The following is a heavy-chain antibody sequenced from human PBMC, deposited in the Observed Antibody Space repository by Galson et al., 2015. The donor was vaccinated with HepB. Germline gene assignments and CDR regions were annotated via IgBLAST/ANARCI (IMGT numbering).Heavy chain of an antibody. Sequence: SLRLSCAASGFTFSSYGMHWVRQAPGKGLEWVAVIWYDGSNKYYADSVKGRFTISRDNSKNTLYLQMNSLRAEDTAVYYCARDRVTMVRGWVLFDYWGQGTLVTVSS. V-gene: IGHV3-33*08. D-gene: IGHD3-10*01. J-gene: IGHJ4*02. CDR1: GFTFSSYG. CDR3: ARDRVTMVRGWVLFDY. CDR2: IWYDGSNK.